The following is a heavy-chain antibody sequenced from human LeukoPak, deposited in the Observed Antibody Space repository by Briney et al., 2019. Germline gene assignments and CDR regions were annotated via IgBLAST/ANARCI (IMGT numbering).Heavy chain of an antibody. CDR3: ARPGATMDAFDI. CDR2: FDPEDGGT. D-gene: IGHD1-26*01. Sequence: ASVKVSCKVSGYTLTELSMHWVRQAPGKGLEWMGGFDPEDGGTIYAQKFQGRVTITADESTSTAYMELSSLRSEDTAVYYCARPGATMDAFDIWGQGTMVTVSS. V-gene: IGHV1-24*01. CDR1: GYTLTELS. J-gene: IGHJ3*02.